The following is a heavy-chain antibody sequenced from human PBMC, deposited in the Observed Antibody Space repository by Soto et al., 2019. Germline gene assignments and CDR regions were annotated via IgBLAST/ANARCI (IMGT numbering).Heavy chain of an antibody. V-gene: IGHV3-23*01. CDR1: GFTFSSYA. CDR2: ISGSGGST. Sequence: PGGSLRLSCAASGFTFSSYAMSWVRQAPGKGLEWVSAISGSGGSTYYADSVEGRFTISRDNSKNTLYLQMNSLRAEDTAVYYCAKDREQWLDGGSFDIWGQGTMVTVSS. CDR3: AKDREQWLDGGSFDI. D-gene: IGHD6-19*01. J-gene: IGHJ3*02.